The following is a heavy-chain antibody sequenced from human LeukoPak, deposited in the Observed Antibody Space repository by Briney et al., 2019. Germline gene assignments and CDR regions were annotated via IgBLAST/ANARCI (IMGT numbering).Heavy chain of an antibody. V-gene: IGHV4-34*01. CDR1: GGSFSGYY. Sequence: ASETLSLTCAVYGGSFSGYYWSWIRQPPGKGLEWIGEINHSGSTNYNPSLKSRVTISVDRSKNQFSLNLSSVTAADTAVYYCARVRGEYYGSGSYRAYYYYGMDVWGKGTTVTVSS. D-gene: IGHD3-10*01. CDR2: INHSGST. CDR3: ARVRGEYYGSGSYRAYYYYGMDV. J-gene: IGHJ6*04.